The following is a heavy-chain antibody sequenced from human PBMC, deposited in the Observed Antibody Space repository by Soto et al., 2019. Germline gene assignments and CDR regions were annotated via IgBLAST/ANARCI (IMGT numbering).Heavy chain of an antibody. J-gene: IGHJ4*02. D-gene: IGHD5-18*01. CDR3: ARHGYNYGGGYFDY. CDR1: GFTFSSYA. V-gene: IGHV3-30*03. CDR2: ISYDGSNK. Sequence: GGSLRLSCAASGFTFSSYAMSWVRQAPGKGLEWVAVISYDGSNKYYADSVKGRFTISRDNSKNTLYLQMNSLRAEDTAVYYCARHGYNYGGGYFDYWGQGTLVTVSS.